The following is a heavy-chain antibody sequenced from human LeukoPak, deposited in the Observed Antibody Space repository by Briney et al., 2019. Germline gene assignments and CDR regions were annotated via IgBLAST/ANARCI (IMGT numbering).Heavy chain of an antibody. V-gene: IGHV1-69*13. J-gene: IGHJ5*02. CDR3: AADYYDSSGYYRFDP. CDR2: IIPVFGPP. D-gene: IGHD3-22*01. Sequence: SVKVSCKASGGTFSSYAISWVRQAPGQGLEWMGGIIPVFGPPNNAQKFQDRVTITADESTSTAYMELSSLRSEDTAVYYCAADYYDSSGYYRFDPWGQGTLVTVSS. CDR1: GGTFSSYA.